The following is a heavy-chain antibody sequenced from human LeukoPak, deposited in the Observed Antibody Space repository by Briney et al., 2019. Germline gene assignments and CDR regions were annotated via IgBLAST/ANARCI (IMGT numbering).Heavy chain of an antibody. D-gene: IGHD6-19*01. Sequence: SETLSLTCAVYGESFGGYYWNWIRQPPGKGLEWIGEINHSGNTNYNPSLKSRVTISVDTSKNQFSLKLISVTAADTAVYYCARPKAGYSSTDAFDIWGQGTMVTVSS. CDR1: GESFGGYY. CDR2: INHSGNT. V-gene: IGHV4-34*01. CDR3: ARPKAGYSSTDAFDI. J-gene: IGHJ3*02.